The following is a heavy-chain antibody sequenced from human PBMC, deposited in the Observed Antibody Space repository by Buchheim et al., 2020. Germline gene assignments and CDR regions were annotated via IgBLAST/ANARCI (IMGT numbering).Heavy chain of an antibody. D-gene: IGHD4-17*01. V-gene: IGHV3-48*02. CDR3: ARTAYGDYIDWYFDL. CDR2: ISGSSTTI. CDR1: GFTFSTYT. J-gene: IGHJ2*01. Sequence: EVQLVESGGGLVQPGGSLRLSCAASGFTFSTYTMIWVRQAPGKGLEWVSYISGSSTTIDYADSVKGRFTISRDNAKNSLYLQMNSLRDEDTAVYYCARTAYGDYIDWYFDLWGRGTL.